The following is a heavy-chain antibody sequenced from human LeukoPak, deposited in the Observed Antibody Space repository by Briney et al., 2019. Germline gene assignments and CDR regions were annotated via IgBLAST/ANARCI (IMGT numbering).Heavy chain of an antibody. CDR1: GFTFSSYG. V-gene: IGHV3-33*01. D-gene: IGHD4-17*01. J-gene: IGHJ4*02. Sequence: GGSLRLSCAASGFTFSSYGMHWVRQAPGKGLEGVAVIWYDGSNKYYADSVKGRFTISRDNSKNTLYLQMNSLRAEDTAVYYCARYDYATNIDYWGQGTLVTVSS. CDR3: ARYDYATNIDY. CDR2: IWYDGSNK.